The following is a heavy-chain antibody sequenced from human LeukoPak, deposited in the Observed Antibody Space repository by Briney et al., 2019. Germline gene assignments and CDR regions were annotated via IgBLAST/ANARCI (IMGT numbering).Heavy chain of an antibody. Sequence: SQSLSLTCTVSGRSITSSSYDWGWLRHPPGKGLEGSGSTYYSGTTYYNPSLKSRVTITEPPSKNTFTLALCSVTAAASPLYCRARLTAVVFPDAFHIWGQGIMFSVSS. CDR1: GRSITSSSYD. V-gene: IGHV4-39*01. D-gene: IGHD1-20*01. CDR2: TYYSGTT. CDR3: ARLTAVVFPDAFHI. J-gene: IGHJ3*02.